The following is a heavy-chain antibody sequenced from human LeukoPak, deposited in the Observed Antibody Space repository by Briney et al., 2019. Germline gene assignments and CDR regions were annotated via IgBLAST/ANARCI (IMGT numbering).Heavy chain of an antibody. V-gene: IGHV3-43*02. Sequence: GGPLRLSCAASGFTFDDYAMHWVRQPPGQGLEWVSLISGDGGSTYYADSVKGRFTISRDNSKNSLYLQMNSLRTEDTALYYCAKEWYYHGSGSYLRYEYYYGMDVWGQGTTVTVSS. J-gene: IGHJ6*02. D-gene: IGHD3-10*01. CDR2: ISGDGGST. CDR3: AKEWYYHGSGSYLRYEYYYGMDV. CDR1: GFTFDDYA.